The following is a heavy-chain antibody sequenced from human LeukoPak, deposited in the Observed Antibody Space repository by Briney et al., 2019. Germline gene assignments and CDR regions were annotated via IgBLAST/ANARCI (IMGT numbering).Heavy chain of an antibody. CDR1: GFTVSSNY. V-gene: IGHV3-53*01. D-gene: IGHD3-10*01. CDR2: IYSGGST. Sequence: GGSLRLSCAASGFTVSSNYMSWVRQAPGKGLEWVSVIYSGGSTYYADSVKGRFTISRDNSKNTLCLQMNSLRAEDTAVYYCAGITMVRGVITWGQGTLVTVSS. J-gene: IGHJ5*02. CDR3: AGITMVRGVIT.